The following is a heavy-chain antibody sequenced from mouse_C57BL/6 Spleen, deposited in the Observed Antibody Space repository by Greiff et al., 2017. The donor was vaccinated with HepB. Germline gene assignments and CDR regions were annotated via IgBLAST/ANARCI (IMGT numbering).Heavy chain of an antibody. Sequence: VQLKQSGGGLVKPGGSLKLSCAASGFTFSDYGMHWVRQAPEKGLEWVAYISSGSSTIYYADTVKGRFTISRDNAKNTLFLQMTSLRSEDTAMYYCARNYCSSYGYFDVWGTGTTVTVSS. CDR3: ARNYCSSYGYFDV. D-gene: IGHD1-1*01. J-gene: IGHJ1*03. CDR1: GFTFSDYG. V-gene: IGHV5-17*01. CDR2: ISSGSSTI.